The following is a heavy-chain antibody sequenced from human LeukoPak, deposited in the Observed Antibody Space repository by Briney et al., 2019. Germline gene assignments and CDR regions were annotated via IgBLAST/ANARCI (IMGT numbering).Heavy chain of an antibody. Sequence: SETLSLTCAVYGGSFSGYYWSWIRQPPGKGLEWIGEINHSGSTNYNPSLKSRVTLSVDTSKNQFSLKLSSVTAADTAVCYCARGGRYSSSWNTPFDYWGQGTLVTVSS. J-gene: IGHJ4*02. CDR1: GGSFSGYY. D-gene: IGHD6-13*01. V-gene: IGHV4-34*01. CDR2: INHSGST. CDR3: ARGGRYSSSWNTPFDY.